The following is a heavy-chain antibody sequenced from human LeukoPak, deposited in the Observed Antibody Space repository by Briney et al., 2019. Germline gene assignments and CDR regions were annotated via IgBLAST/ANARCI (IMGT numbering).Heavy chain of an antibody. CDR2: IYPGDSDS. J-gene: IGHJ3*02. CDR1: GYSFTNYW. CDR3: ARSGSLGTFDI. Sequence: GESLKISCKGSGYSFTNYWIGWVRHMPGKGLEWMGIIYPGDSDSRYSPSFQGQVTISADKSISAAYLQWSSLKASDTAMYYCARSGSLGTFDIWGQGTMVTVSS. D-gene: IGHD1-26*01. V-gene: IGHV5-51*01.